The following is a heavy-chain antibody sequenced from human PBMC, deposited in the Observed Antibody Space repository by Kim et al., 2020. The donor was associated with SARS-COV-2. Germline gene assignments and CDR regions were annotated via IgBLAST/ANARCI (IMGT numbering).Heavy chain of an antibody. J-gene: IGHJ5*01. Sequence: CTNSVQGRFTISRDSAKNSLFLQMNILRRADTAIYYCARASLSNSFDSWGQGTLVTVSP. V-gene: IGHV3-11*06. CDR3: ARASLSNSFDS.